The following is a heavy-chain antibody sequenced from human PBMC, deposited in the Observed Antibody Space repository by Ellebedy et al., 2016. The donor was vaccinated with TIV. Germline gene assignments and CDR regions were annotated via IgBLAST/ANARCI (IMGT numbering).Heavy chain of an antibody. CDR2: MSYDGSNK. Sequence: GGSLRLSCAASGFTFSDYYMSWIRQAPGKGLEWVAVMSYDGSNKYYADSVKGRFPISRDNSKNTLYLQMNSLRAEDTAVYYCARIGDGFDYWGQGTLVTVSS. CDR3: ARIGDGFDY. CDR1: GFTFSDYY. J-gene: IGHJ4*02. D-gene: IGHD3-16*01. V-gene: IGHV3-30-3*01.